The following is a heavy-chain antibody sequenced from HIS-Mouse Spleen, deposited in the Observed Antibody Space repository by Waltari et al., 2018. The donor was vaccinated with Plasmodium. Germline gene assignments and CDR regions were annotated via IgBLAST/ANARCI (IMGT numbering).Heavy chain of an antibody. CDR1: GGSISSSSYY. D-gene: IGHD5-12*01. J-gene: IGHJ4*02. CDR2: IYYGGST. V-gene: IGHV4-39*07. CDR3: ARVGRGYSGYDSVVVGY. Sequence: QLQLQESGPGLVKPSETLSLTCTVPGGSISSSSYYWGWIRQTPGKGLEWIGSIYYGGSTYYNPSLKSRVTISVDTSKNQFSLKLSSVTAADTAVYYCARVGRGYSGYDSVVVGYWGQGTLVTVSS.